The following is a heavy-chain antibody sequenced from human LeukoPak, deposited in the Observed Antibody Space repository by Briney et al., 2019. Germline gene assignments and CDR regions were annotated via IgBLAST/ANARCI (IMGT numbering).Heavy chain of an antibody. D-gene: IGHD3-22*01. CDR2: TDPSDSYT. CDR1: GXSFTSYS. Sequence: GESLKISCKVSGXSFTSYSSSWVRQMPGKGLEWMGGTDPSDSYTNYRPSFQGHVTISADKSISTAHLQWSSLKASDTAVYYCARRGSSGYYADTFDIWGQGTTVTVST. V-gene: IGHV5-10-1*01. CDR3: ARRGSSGYYADTFDI. J-gene: IGHJ3*02.